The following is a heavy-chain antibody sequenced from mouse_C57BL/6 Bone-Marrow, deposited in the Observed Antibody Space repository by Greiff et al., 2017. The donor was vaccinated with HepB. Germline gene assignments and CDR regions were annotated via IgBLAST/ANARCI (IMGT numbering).Heavy chain of an antibody. V-gene: IGHV1-20*01. CDR3: ARNYGSSTGFAY. D-gene: IGHD1-1*01. J-gene: IGHJ3*01. CDR1: GYSFTGYF. CDR2: INPYNGDT. Sequence: EVKLMESGPELVKPGDSVKISCKASGYSFTGYFMNWVMQSHGKSLEWIGRINPYNGDTFYNQKFKGKATLTVDKSSSTAHMELRSLTSEDSAVYYCARNYGSSTGFAYWGQGTLVTVSA.